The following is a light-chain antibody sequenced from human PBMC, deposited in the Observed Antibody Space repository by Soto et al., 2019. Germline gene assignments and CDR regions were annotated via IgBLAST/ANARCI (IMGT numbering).Light chain of an antibody. CDR3: QQYNTYPLT. J-gene: IGKJ4*01. CDR2: DAS. V-gene: IGKV1-5*01. CDR1: QSISSW. Sequence: DIQMTQSPSTLSASVGDIVTITCRASQSISSWLAWYQQKPGKAPKLLIYDASTLDGGVPSRFSGRRSGTDFTLTISSLQPSDFATYYCQQYNTYPLTFGGGTKVDIK.